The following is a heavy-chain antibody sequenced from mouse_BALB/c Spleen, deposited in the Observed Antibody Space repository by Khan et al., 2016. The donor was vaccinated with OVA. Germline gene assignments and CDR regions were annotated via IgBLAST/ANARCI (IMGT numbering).Heavy chain of an antibody. CDR3: ARLAYYYDSEGFAY. CDR1: RFTFSTYG. J-gene: IGHJ3*01. CDR2: VSSGGHYT. D-gene: IGHD1-1*01. V-gene: IGHV5-6*01. Sequence: EVQLVESGGDLVKPGGSLKLSCAASRFTFSTYGMSWVRQTPDKRLEWVATVSSGGHYTYYPDTVKGRFTISRDNAKNTLYLQMSSLKSEDTAMFYCARLAYYYDSEGFAYWGQGTLVTVSA.